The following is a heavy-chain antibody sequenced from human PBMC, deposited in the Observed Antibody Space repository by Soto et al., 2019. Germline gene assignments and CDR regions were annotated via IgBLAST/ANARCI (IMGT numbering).Heavy chain of an antibody. CDR2: ISGSGVST. CDR1: GFTFSIYA. J-gene: IGHJ3*02. CDR3: AKDSGYSYGYDAFDI. V-gene: IGHV3-23*01. D-gene: IGHD5-18*01. Sequence: SGGSLRLSCAASGFTFSIYAMSWVRQAPGKGLEWVSAISGSGVSTYYADSVKGRFTISRDNSKNTLYLQMSSLRAEDTAVFYCAKDSGYSYGYDAFDIWGQGTMVTVS.